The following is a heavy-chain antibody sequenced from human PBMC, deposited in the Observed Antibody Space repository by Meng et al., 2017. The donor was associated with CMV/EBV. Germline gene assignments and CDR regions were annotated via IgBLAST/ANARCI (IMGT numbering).Heavy chain of an antibody. CDR3: RVYSSGWYYFDY. CDR1: GGSIGSSSYY. D-gene: IGHD6-19*01. V-gene: IGHV4-39*07. Sequence: GSLRLSCTVSGGSIGSSSYYWGWIRQPPGKGLEWIGSIYYSGSTYYNPSLKSRVTISVDTSKNQFSLKLSSVTAADTAVYYCRVYSSGWYYFDYWGQGTLVTVSS. J-gene: IGHJ4*02. CDR2: IYYSGST.